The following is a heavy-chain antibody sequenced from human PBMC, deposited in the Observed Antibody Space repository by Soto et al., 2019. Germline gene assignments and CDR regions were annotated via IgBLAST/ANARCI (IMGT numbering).Heavy chain of an antibody. CDR2: IYWDDDK. V-gene: IGHV2-5*02. J-gene: IGHJ3*02. CDR1: GFSLTTRGVG. D-gene: IGHD3-22*01. CDR3: ARDRGFDSSAYYYESFDI. Sequence: SGPTLVNPTQTLTMTCTFSGFSLTTRGVGVGWIRQPPGKALEWLALIYWDDDKRYSPSLKTRLTITKDTSKNQVVLTMTNMDPVDTATYYCARDRGFDSSAYYYESFDIWGQGTMVTVSS.